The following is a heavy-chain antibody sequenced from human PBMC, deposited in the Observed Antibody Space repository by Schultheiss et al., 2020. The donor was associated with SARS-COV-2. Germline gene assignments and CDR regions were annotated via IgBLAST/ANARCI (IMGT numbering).Heavy chain of an antibody. Sequence: GGSLRLSCAASGFTFSSYAMHWVRQAPGKGLEWVAVISYDGSNKYYADSVKGRFTISRDNAKNTLYLQMNSLRAEDTAVYYCVRLVTPSYVSPVGYWGQGTLVTVSS. D-gene: IGHD2-21*02. V-gene: IGHV3-30*04. CDR2: ISYDGSNK. CDR1: GFTFSSYA. CDR3: VRLVTPSYVSPVGY. J-gene: IGHJ4*02.